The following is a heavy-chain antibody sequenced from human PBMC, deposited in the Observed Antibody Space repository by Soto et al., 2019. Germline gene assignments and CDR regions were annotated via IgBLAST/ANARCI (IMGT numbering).Heavy chain of an antibody. CDR2: LTDRGGTT. CDR3: AKDRSVYGGNSGGYDY. D-gene: IGHD4-17*01. J-gene: IGHJ4*02. Sequence: EVQLLESGGGLVQPGGSLRLSCAASGFTFNSYAMSWVRQAPGKGLEWVSGLTDRGGTTYYADSVKGRFTISRDNSKNTVSLQMNSLRAEDTAVYYCAKDRSVYGGNSGGYDYWGQGTLVTVSS. CDR1: GFTFNSYA. V-gene: IGHV3-23*01.